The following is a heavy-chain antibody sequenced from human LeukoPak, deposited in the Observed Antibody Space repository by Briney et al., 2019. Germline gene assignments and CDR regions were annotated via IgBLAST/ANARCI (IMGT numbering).Heavy chain of an antibody. CDR3: ARHPGAPPEFDY. CDR1: GGSISSYY. J-gene: IGHJ4*02. Sequence: PSETLSLTCTVSGGSISSYYWSWIRQPPGKGLEWIGYIYYSGSTNYNPSLKSRVTISVDTSKSQFSLKLSSVTAADTAVYYCARHPGAPPEFDYWGQGTLVTVSS. CDR2: IYYSGST. V-gene: IGHV4-59*08.